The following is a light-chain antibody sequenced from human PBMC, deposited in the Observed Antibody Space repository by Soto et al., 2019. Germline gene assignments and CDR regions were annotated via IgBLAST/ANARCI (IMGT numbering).Light chain of an antibody. CDR1: SSDVGAYNF. CDR3: GSYTTSSNYV. Sequence: QPALTQPASVSGSPGLSITISCTGTSSDVGAYNFVSWYQQHPDKAPKLMIFDVSNRPSGVSNRFSGSKSGNTASLTISGLQSEDEAEYYCGSYTTSSNYVFGTGTKVTVL. J-gene: IGLJ1*01. V-gene: IGLV2-14*03. CDR2: DVS.